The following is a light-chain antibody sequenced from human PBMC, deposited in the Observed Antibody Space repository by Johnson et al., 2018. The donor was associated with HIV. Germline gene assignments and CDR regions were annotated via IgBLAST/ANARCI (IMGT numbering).Light chain of an antibody. J-gene: IGLJ1*01. Sequence: QSVLTQPPSVSVAPGQKVTISCSGSSSNIVNNYVSWYQQLPGTAPKLLIYDNNKRPSGIPDRFSGSKSGTSATLGITGLQTGDEADYYCGTWDSSLRGVFGTGTKVTVL. CDR2: DNN. CDR1: SSNIVNNY. V-gene: IGLV1-51*01. CDR3: GTWDSSLRGV.